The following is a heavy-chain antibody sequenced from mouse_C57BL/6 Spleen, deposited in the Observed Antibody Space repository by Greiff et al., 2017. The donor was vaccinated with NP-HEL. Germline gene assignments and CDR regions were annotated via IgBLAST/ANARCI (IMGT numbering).Heavy chain of an antibody. J-gene: IGHJ4*01. Sequence: QVQLKESGAELAKPGASVKLSCKASGYTFTSYWMHWVKQRPGQGLEWIGYINPSSGYTKYNQKFKDKATLTADKSSSTAYMQLSSLTYEDSAVYYCARHPIYYGYDVGAMDYWGQGTSVTVSS. D-gene: IGHD2-2*01. CDR3: ARHPIYYGYDVGAMDY. V-gene: IGHV1-7*01. CDR1: GYTFTSYW. CDR2: INPSSGYT.